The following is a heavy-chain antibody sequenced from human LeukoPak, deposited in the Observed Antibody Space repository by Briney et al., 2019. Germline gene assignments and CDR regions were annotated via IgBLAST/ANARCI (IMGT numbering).Heavy chain of an antibody. D-gene: IGHD3-3*01. V-gene: IGHV3-21*01. J-gene: IGHJ4*02. CDR1: GFTFSSYS. CDR2: ISSSSNYI. CDR3: ASAFDYDFWSGYDD. Sequence: PGGSLRLSCAASGFTFSSYSMNWVRQAPGKGLEWVSSISSSSNYIYYADSVKGRFTISRDNAKNSLYLQMNSLRAEDTAVYYCASAFDYDFWSGYDDWGQGTLVTVSS.